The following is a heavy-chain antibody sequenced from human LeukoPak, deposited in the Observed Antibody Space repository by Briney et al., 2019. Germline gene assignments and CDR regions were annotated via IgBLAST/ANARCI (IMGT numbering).Heavy chain of an antibody. CDR2: IKSRGGGETT. CDR3: AWQTKFDFWRMDY. Sequence: VGSLRLSCAASGFGFTAAWMSWVRQAPGKGPEWVGRIKSRGGGETTDYAAPVKGRFTISRDDSKDTLYLQMDGLKTEDTAVYYCAWQTKFDFWRMDYWGLGTLVTVSS. V-gene: IGHV3-15*01. J-gene: IGHJ4*02. CDR1: GFGFTAAW. D-gene: IGHD3-3*01.